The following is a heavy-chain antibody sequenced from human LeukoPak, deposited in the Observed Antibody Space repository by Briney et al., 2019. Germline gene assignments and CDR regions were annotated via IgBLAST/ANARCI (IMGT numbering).Heavy chain of an antibody. CDR1: GFTFSNYW. V-gene: IGHV3-74*01. Sequence: GGSLRLSCAASGFTFSNYWVHWVRQAPGKGLVWVSRINPDGSTINYADSVKGRFTISRDNAKNTLYLQMNSLRAEDTAVYYCVRDSLFDYWGQGTLVTVSS. CDR2: INPDGSTI. J-gene: IGHJ4*02. CDR3: VRDSLFDY.